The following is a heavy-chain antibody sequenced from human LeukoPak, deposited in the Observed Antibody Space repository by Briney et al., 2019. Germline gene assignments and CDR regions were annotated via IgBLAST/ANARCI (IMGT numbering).Heavy chain of an antibody. CDR2: ISAYNGNT. Sequence: ASVKVSCKASGYTFTSYGISWVRQAPGQGLEWMGWISAYNGNTNYVQKLQGRVTMTTDTSTSTAYMELRSLRSDDTAVYYCARTTPDYGDYTGDYWGQGTLVTVSS. J-gene: IGHJ4*02. D-gene: IGHD4-17*01. CDR3: ARTTPDYGDYTGDY. V-gene: IGHV1-18*01. CDR1: GYTFTSYG.